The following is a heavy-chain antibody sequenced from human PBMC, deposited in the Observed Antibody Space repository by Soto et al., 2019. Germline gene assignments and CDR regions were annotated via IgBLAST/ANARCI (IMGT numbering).Heavy chain of an antibody. CDR1: GYTFTGYY. CDR2: INPNSGGT. Sequence: ASVKVSCKASGYTFTGYYMHWVRQAPGQGLEWMGWINPNSGGTNYAQKFQGWVTMTRDTSISTAYMELSRLRSDDTAVYYCARGTGAALNYGMDVCGQGTTVTVSS. J-gene: IGHJ6*02. D-gene: IGHD6-25*01. CDR3: ARGTGAALNYGMDV. V-gene: IGHV1-2*04.